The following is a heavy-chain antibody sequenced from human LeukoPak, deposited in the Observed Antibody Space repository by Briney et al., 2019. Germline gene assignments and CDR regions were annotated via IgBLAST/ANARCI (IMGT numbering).Heavy chain of an antibody. Sequence: GESLKISCKGSGYSFTGYWIGWVRPMPGKRLEWRGINYAGVSDPRYSPSFQGQVTISVDKYISTAYLQWSSLKAADTAMYYCARQGVYSSGWYPFDYWGQGTLVTVSS. CDR2: NYAGVSDP. D-gene: IGHD6-19*01. V-gene: IGHV5-51*01. J-gene: IGHJ4*02. CDR3: ARQGVYSSGWYPFDY. CDR1: GYSFTGYW.